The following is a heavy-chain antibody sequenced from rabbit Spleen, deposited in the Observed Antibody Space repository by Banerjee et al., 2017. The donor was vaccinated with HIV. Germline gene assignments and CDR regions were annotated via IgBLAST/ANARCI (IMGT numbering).Heavy chain of an antibody. CDR2: IYTGSATNT. V-gene: IGHV1S40*01. Sequence: QSLEESGGDLVKPGASLTLTCTASGFSFGSSYWICWVRQAPGKGLEWIACIYTGSATNTYYASWAKGRFTISKTSSTTVTLQMTSLTAADTATYFCARDYGGVPGFGFATDYYFKLWGPGTLVTVS. CDR3: ARDYGGVPGFGFATDYYFKL. J-gene: IGHJ4*01. CDR1: GFSFGSSYW. D-gene: IGHD6-1*01.